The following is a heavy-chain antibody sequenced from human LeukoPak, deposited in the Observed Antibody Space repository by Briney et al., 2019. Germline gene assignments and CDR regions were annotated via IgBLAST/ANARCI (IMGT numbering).Heavy chain of an antibody. CDR1: GYAFTSYG. V-gene: IGHV1-18*01. J-gene: IGHJ4*02. D-gene: IGHD6-19*01. CDR2: ISAYNGNT. CDR3: AREGSGWYGHYFDY. Sequence: ASVKVSCKASGYAFTSYGISWVRQAPGQGLEWMGWISAYNGNTNYAQKLQGRVAMTTDISTSTAYMELRSLRSDDTAVYYCAREGSGWYGHYFDYWGQGTLVTVSS.